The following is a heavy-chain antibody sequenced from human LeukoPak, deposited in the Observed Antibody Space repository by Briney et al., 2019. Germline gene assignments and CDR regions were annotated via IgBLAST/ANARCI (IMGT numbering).Heavy chain of an antibody. CDR3: ARDPHEFSSGWSQFDY. V-gene: IGHV1-18*01. Sequence: ASVKVSCKASGYTFTNYGISWVRQAPGQGLEWMGWINTYNGNTNYAQKLRGRVTMTIDTSTSTAYMELRSLRSDDTAVYYCARDPHEFSSGWSQFDYWGQGTLVTVSS. J-gene: IGHJ4*02. D-gene: IGHD6-19*01. CDR1: GYTFTNYG. CDR2: INTYNGNT.